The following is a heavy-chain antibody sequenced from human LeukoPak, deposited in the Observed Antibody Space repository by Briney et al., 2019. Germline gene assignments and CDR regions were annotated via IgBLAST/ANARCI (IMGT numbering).Heavy chain of an antibody. J-gene: IGHJ4*02. Sequence: TGGSLRLSCAASGFTFTCCGMHWVRQAPGKELEWLAVISYHGSNIYYADSVKGRFTISRDNSKNTAFLQMNSLRPEDTALYYCARKNEQGVTDFWGQGALVTVSA. D-gene: IGHD1-1*01. CDR2: ISYHGSNI. V-gene: IGHV3-30*03. CDR1: GFTFTCCG. CDR3: ARKNEQGVTDF.